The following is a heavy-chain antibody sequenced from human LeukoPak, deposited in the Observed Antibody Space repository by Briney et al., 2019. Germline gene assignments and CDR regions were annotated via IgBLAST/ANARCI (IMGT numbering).Heavy chain of an antibody. CDR1: GYTFTSYW. Sequence: GESLKISCKTSGYTFTSYWFGWVRQMPGKGLEWIGVIYPGDSDTRYSPSFQGQVTISADKSISTAYLQWSSLKASDTAIYYCARRYGDYADYWGQGTLVTVSS. D-gene: IGHD5-12*01. V-gene: IGHV5-51*01. J-gene: IGHJ4*02. CDR3: ARRYGDYADY. CDR2: IYPGDSDT.